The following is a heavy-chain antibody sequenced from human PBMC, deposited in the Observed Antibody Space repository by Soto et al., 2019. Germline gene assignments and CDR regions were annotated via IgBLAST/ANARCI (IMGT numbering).Heavy chain of an antibody. CDR2: IYYSGST. J-gene: IGHJ3*02. D-gene: IGHD2-15*01. Sequence: SETLSLTCTVSGGSIISGDYYFIWIRQRPWKGLELIGYIYYSGSTYYNPSLKSRVTISVDTSKNQFSLKLSSVTAADTAVYYCARGKVVAAHRDAFDIWGQGTMVTVSS. V-gene: IGHV4-30-4*01. CDR3: ARGKVVAAHRDAFDI. CDR1: GGSIISGDYY.